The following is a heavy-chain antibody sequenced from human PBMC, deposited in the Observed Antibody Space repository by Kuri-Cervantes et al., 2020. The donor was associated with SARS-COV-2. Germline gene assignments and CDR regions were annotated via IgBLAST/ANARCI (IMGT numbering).Heavy chain of an antibody. CDR2: MNPNSGNT. CDR3: ARAGLGLRSIPYYYYYMDV. J-gene: IGHJ6*03. CDR1: GYTFTSYD. Sequence: ASVKVSCKASGYTFTSYDINWVRQATGQGLEWMGWMNPNSGNTGYAQKFQGRVTITRNTSISTAYMELSSLRSEDTAVYYCARAGLGLRSIPYYYYYMDVRGKGTTVTVSS. V-gene: IGHV1-8*03. D-gene: IGHD3-16*01.